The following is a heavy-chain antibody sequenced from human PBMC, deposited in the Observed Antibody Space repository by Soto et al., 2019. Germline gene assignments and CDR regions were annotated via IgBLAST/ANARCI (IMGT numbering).Heavy chain of an antibody. CDR3: ARVDIVATIVDY. CDR2: IIPIFGTA. D-gene: IGHD5-12*01. J-gene: IGHJ4*02. Sequence: GASVKVSCKASGGTFSSYAISWVRQAPGQGLEWMGGIIPIFGTANYAQKFQGRVAITADESTSTAYMELSSLRSEDTAVYYCARVDIVATIVDYWGQGTLVTVSS. CDR1: GGTFSSYA. V-gene: IGHV1-69*13.